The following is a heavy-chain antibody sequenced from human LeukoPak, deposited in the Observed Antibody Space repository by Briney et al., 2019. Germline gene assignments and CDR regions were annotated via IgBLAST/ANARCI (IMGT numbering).Heavy chain of an antibody. CDR2: ISSSGSTI. D-gene: IGHD6-19*01. CDR3: ARDYSSGWYYFDY. Sequence: PGGSLRLSCAASGFTFSSYEMNWVRQAPGKGLEWVSYISSSGSTIYYADSVKGRFTISRDNAKNSLYLQMNSLRAEDTAVHYCARDYSSGWYYFDYWGQGTLVTVSS. J-gene: IGHJ4*02. V-gene: IGHV3-48*03. CDR1: GFTFSSYE.